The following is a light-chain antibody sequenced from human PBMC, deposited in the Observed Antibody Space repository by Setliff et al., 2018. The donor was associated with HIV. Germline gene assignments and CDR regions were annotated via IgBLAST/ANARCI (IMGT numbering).Light chain of an antibody. V-gene: IGLV1-40*01. CDR1: SSNIGARFS. CDR2: DDN. CDR3: QSYDSSLTGYV. Sequence: QSALTQPPSVSGAPGQRLTISCTGSSSNIGARFSVHWYQHLPGAAPKLLIYDDNNRPSGVPDRFSGSKSGTSASLAITGLQAEDEAEYYCQSYDSSLTGYVFGTGTKVTVL. J-gene: IGLJ1*01.